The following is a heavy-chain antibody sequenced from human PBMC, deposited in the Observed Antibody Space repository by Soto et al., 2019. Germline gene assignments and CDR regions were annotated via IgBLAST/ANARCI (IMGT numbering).Heavy chain of an antibody. V-gene: IGHV3-23*01. CDR3: AKGGQSYDY. D-gene: IGHD3-10*01. CDR2: ISTSVGST. J-gene: IGHJ4*02. Sequence: LRLSCAASGFTFSTYAMSWVRQAPGKGLEWVSAISTSVGSTYYTDSVKGRFTISRDNSKNTLYLQMNSLRAEDTAVYYCAKGGQSYDYWGQGTLVTVSS. CDR1: GFTFSTYA.